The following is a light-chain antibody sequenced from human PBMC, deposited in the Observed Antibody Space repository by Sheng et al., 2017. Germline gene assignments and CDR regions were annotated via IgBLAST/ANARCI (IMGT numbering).Light chain of an antibody. V-gene: IGKV3-20*01. Sequence: EIVMTQSPATLSVSPGERATLSCRASQSVSSNLAWYQQKPGQPLRLLIYATSSRATGIPDRFSGSGFGTDFTLTISRLEPEDFAVYFCQQYGNSPWTFGQGTKVEIK. CDR3: QQYGNSPWT. CDR1: QSVSSN. CDR2: ATS. J-gene: IGKJ1*01.